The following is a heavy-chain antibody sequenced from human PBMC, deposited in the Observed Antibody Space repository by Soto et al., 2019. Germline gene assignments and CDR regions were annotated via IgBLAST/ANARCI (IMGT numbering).Heavy chain of an antibody. CDR3: ARVAYDYVWGSYRLFDY. D-gene: IGHD3-16*02. Sequence: SETLSLTCAVSGGSISSSNWWSWVRQPPGKGLEWIGEIYHSGSTNYNPSLKSRVTISVDKSKNQFSLKLSSVTAADTAVYYCARVAYDYVWGSYRLFDYWGQGTLVTVSS. V-gene: IGHV4-4*02. J-gene: IGHJ4*02. CDR2: IYHSGST. CDR1: GGSISSSNW.